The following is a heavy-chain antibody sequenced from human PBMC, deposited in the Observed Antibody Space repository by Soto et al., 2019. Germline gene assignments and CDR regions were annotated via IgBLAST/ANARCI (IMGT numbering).Heavy chain of an antibody. CDR3: ARRRALPGDNWFDP. CDR1: GGSFSGYY. CDR2: INHSGST. D-gene: IGHD1-26*01. V-gene: IGHV4-34*01. Sequence: SETLSLTCAVYGGSFSGYYWSWIRQPPGKGLEWIGEINHSGSTNYNPSLKSRVTISVDTSKNQFSLKLSSVTAADTAVYYCARRRALPGDNWFDPWGQGTLVTVSS. J-gene: IGHJ5*02.